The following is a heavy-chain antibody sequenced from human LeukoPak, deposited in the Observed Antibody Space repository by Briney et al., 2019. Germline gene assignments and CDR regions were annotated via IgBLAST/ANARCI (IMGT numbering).Heavy chain of an antibody. J-gene: IGHJ5*02. CDR2: ISAHNGNT. D-gene: IGHD3-22*01. V-gene: IGHV1-18*01. CDR3: ARDRSPYYYDTSGHLNWFDP. CDR1: GYTFTSYG. Sequence: GASVKVSCTASGYTFTSYGISWVRQAPGQGLEWMGWISAHNGNTNYAPKLQGRVTMTTDTSTSTAYMELRSLRFDDTAVYYCARDRSPYYYDTSGHLNWFDPWGQGTLVTVSS.